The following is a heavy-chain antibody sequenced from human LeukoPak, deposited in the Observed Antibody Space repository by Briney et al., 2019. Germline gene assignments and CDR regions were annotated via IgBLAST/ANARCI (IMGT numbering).Heavy chain of an antibody. J-gene: IGHJ3*02. CDR2: IYYGGST. Sequence: SETLSPTWTVAGGSISSYYRRWIRLPAKGGLGWVGYIYYGGSTNYNPSFKGQVTISVDTSKTQSSLKWSAVNAPDTAIYSCERQFGVPYCCGDCSLGGFDIWGQGTMVTVSS. V-gene: IGHV4-59*08. CDR1: GGSISSYY. D-gene: IGHD2-21*02. CDR3: ERQFGVPYCCGDCSLGGFDI.